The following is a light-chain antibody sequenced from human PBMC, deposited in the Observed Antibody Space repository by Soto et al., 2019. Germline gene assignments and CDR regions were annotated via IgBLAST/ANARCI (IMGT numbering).Light chain of an antibody. Sequence: QCALTQPPSASGSPGQSVTISCTGTSSDVGCYNYVSWYQQHPGKAPKLMIYEVSKRPSGVPDRFSGYKSGNTASLTVSGLQAEDEADYYCSSYAGSNNLVFGGGTKLTVL. V-gene: IGLV2-8*01. J-gene: IGLJ3*02. CDR3: SSYAGSNNLV. CDR2: EVS. CDR1: SSDVGCYNY.